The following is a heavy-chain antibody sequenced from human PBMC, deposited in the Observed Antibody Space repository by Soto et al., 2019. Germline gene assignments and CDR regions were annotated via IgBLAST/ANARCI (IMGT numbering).Heavy chain of an antibody. CDR2: IYYSGST. CDR3: ERDRTQQTIFDH. J-gene: IGHJ4*02. V-gene: IGHV4-39*01. CDR1: GGSISSTIYY. D-gene: IGHD2-15*01. Sequence: PSETLSLTCTVSGGSISSTIYYWGWIRQPPGKGLEWIGSIYYSGSTHYNPSLQSRVTISVDTSKNKFSLKLSSVTAADTAVYYCERDRTQQTIFDHWGQGNMVTVSS.